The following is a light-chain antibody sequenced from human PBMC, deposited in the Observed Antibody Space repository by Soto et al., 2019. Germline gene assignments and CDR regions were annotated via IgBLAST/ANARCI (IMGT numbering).Light chain of an antibody. CDR1: QSVGGY. J-gene: IGKJ3*01. V-gene: IGKV3-11*01. CDR3: QQYGSSPFT. CDR2: DAS. Sequence: ETVLTQSPATLSLSPGERATLSCRASQSVGGYLAWYQQRPGQAPRVLIYDASNRATGIPVRFSGSGSGTDFTLTISSLEPEDFAVYYCQQYGSSPFTFGPGTKVDIK.